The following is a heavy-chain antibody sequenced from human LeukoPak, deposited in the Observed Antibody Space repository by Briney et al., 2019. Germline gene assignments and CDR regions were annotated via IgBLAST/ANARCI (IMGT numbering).Heavy chain of an antibody. CDR3: ARVGPIYYYYYMDV. V-gene: IGHV4-39*07. D-gene: IGHD1-26*01. J-gene: IGHJ6*03. CDR2: IYYSGST. CDR1: GGSISSSSYY. Sequence: SETLSLTCTVSGGSISSSSYYWGWIRQPPGKGLEWIGSIYYSGSTYYNPSLKSRVTISVDTSKNQFSLKLGSVTAADTAVYYCARVGPIYYYYYMDVWGKGTTVTVSS.